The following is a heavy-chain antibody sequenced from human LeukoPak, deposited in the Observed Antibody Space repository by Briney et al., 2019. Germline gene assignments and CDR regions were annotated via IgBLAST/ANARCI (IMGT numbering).Heavy chain of an antibody. Sequence: GGSLRLSCAASGFTLSSYWMSWVRQAPRKGLEWVANINQDGSEKSYVDSVKGRFTISRDNAKNSLFLQMNSLRAEDTAVYYCARINSSSSPHFDYWGQGTLVTVSS. V-gene: IGHV3-7*01. D-gene: IGHD6-6*01. CDR3: ARINSSSSPHFDY. CDR1: GFTLSSYW. CDR2: INQDGSEK. J-gene: IGHJ4*02.